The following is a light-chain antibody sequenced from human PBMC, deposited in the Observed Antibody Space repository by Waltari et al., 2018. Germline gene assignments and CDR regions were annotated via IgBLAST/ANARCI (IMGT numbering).Light chain of an antibody. CDR1: QYISNY. CDR3: QQRYNWPPIT. V-gene: IGKV3-11*01. CDR2: DAS. Sequence: TVLTQSPATLSLSPGEIATLSCRASQYISNYLAWYQQKPGQAPRLPIYDASNRAPGIPARFSGSGSGTDFTLTSSGLEPDDFAVYYCQQRYNWPPITFGQGTRLEIK. J-gene: IGKJ5*01.